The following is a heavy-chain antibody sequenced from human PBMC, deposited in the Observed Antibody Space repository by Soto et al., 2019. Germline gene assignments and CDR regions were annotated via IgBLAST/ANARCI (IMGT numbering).Heavy chain of an antibody. CDR2: ISSDGSNK. D-gene: IGHD5-12*01. J-gene: IGHJ4*02. V-gene: IGHV3-30-3*02. CDR3: AEGGVGY. CDR1: GFTFSTYS. Sequence: GGSLRLSCAASGFTFSTYSMHWVRQAPGKGLEWVAVISSDGSNKYYTDSVKGRFTISRDNSKNTLYLQMNSLRPEDTAIYYCAEGGVGYWGQGTLLNVSS.